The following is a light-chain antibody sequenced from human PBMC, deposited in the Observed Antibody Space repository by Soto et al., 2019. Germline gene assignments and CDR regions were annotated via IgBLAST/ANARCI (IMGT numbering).Light chain of an antibody. CDR2: DGS. CDR3: QQRSAWPLT. CDR1: QSIGDY. V-gene: IGKV3-11*01. J-gene: IGKJ4*01. Sequence: IVLTQSPATMSLSPGEGATLSCRASQSIGDYVAWFQQKPGQAPRLLIYDGSNRAVGIPARFSGSASGTDSTLTISSLESEDFAVYYCQQRSAWPLTFGEGTRVEI.